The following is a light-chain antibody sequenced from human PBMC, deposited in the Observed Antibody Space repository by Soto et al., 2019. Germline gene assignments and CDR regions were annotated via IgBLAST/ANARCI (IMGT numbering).Light chain of an antibody. CDR1: QSVNSN. CDR2: GAS. V-gene: IGKV3-15*01. CDR3: QQYNNLPPWYT. Sequence: EIVMTQSPATLSVSPGERATLSCRASQSVNSNLAWYQQKPGQAPRLLIYGASTRATGIPARFSGSGSGTEFTLTISSLQSEDFAVYYCQQYNNLPPWYTFGQGTKLEIK. J-gene: IGKJ2*01.